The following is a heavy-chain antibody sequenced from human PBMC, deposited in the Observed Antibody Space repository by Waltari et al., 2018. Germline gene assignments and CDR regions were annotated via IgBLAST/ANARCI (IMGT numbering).Heavy chain of an antibody. CDR2: SNKGAVT. J-gene: IGHJ5*02. V-gene: IGHV4-34*02. Sequence: QVQLKQWGAGTLKPSETLSLTCGVYGGSFSGYHWTWVRQPPGKGVAWIGESNKGAVTNDSPALKSRVAISVDASKKQFSLSVRSVTAADTAVYYCARGGVPDYYGSGSPYRNWFDPWGPGTLVTVSS. CDR1: GGSFSGYH. D-gene: IGHD3-10*01. CDR3: ARGGVPDYYGSGSPYRNWFDP.